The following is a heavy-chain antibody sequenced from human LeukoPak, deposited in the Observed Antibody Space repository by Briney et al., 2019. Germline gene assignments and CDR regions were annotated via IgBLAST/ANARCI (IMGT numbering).Heavy chain of an antibody. D-gene: IGHD1-1*01. CDR1: GFPFNNYW. V-gene: IGHV3-7*01. Sequence: GGGLRRSSAGSGFPFNNYWMSWVRQAPGKGLKWVANIKGGGSQKYYVDSVQGRFTISRDNAKNSLYLQMNSLRGEDTAVYYCAILGSDDAFDLWGQGTMVTVSS. J-gene: IGHJ3*01. CDR3: AILGSDDAFDL. CDR2: IKGGGSQK.